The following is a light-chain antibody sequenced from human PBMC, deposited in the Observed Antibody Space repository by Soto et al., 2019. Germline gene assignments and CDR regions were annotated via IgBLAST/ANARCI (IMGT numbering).Light chain of an antibody. CDR2: GNI. V-gene: IGLV1-40*01. J-gene: IGLJ2*01. CDR1: SSNSGAGYE. CDR3: QSCDSSLSGVV. Sequence: QAVVTQPPSVSGAPGQRVIISCTGSSSNSGAGYEVHWYQQLPGTAPKLLIYGNIYRPSGVPDRFSGSKSGTSVSLAITGLHAEDEADYHCQSCDSSLSGVVFGGGTKLTVL.